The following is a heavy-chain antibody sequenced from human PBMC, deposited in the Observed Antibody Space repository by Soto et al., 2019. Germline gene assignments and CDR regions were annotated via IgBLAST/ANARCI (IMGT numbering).Heavy chain of an antibody. V-gene: IGHV1-18*01. J-gene: IGHJ6*02. Sequence: ASVKVSCKASGDTFTSYGISWVRQAPGQGLEWMGWISAYNGNSNYAQKLQGRVTMTTDTSTSTAYMELRSLRSDDTAVYYCARGRDYYDSSGYYYYYYGMDVWGQGTTVTVSS. D-gene: IGHD3-22*01. CDR1: GDTFTSYG. CDR2: ISAYNGNS. CDR3: ARGRDYYDSSGYYYYYYGMDV.